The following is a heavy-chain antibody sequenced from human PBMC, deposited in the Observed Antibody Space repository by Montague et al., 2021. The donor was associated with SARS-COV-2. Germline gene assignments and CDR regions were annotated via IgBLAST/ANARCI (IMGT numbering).Heavy chain of an antibody. Sequence: TLSLTCTVSGGSISSGSYYWSWIRQPAGKGLEWIGRITISGSTNYNPSRKSRVTISVDTSKNQFSLKLSSVTAADTAVYDCARDIAVAGLFDYWGQGTLVTVSS. CDR2: ITISGST. CDR3: ARDIAVAGLFDY. J-gene: IGHJ4*02. D-gene: IGHD6-19*01. CDR1: GGSISSGSYY. V-gene: IGHV4-61*02.